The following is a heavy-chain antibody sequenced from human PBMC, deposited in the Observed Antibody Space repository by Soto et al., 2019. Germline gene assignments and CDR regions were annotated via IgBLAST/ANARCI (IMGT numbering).Heavy chain of an antibody. V-gene: IGHV3-21*01. J-gene: IGHJ4*02. CDR3: ARSQRSGYVDY. Sequence: GGSLRLSCAASGFTFSSYYMKWVRQAPGKGLEWVSSISDISDIYYADSVKGRFTISRDNAKNSLYLQMNSLRAEDTAVYYCARSQRSGYVDYWGQGTLVTVSS. CDR1: GFTFSSYY. CDR2: ISDISDI. D-gene: IGHD5-12*01.